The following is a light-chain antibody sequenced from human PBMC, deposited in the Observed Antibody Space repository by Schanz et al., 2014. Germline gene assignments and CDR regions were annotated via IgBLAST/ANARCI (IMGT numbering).Light chain of an antibody. V-gene: IGKV3-20*01. J-gene: IGKJ1*01. Sequence: EIVLTQSPGTLPLSPGERATLSCRATQTILRNFLAWYQQKPGQAPRLLIYDASSRATGIPDRFSGAGSGTDFTLTISRVEPEDFAVYYCQQRGTFGQGTKVEIK. CDR3: QQRGT. CDR1: QTILRNF. CDR2: DAS.